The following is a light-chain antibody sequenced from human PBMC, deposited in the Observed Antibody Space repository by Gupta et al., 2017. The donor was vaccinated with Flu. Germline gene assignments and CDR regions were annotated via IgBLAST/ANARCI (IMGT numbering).Light chain of an antibody. J-gene: IGKJ1*01. CDR1: QSINTY. CDR3: QQTYNTPPWT. V-gene: IGKV1-39*01. CDR2: DAS. Sequence: DRGTITCRASQSINTYLNWYQQKPGKAPNLLIHDASSLQTGVPSRFSGSGSGTDFTLSISSLQPDDFATYYCQQTYNTPPWTFGQGTKVEFK.